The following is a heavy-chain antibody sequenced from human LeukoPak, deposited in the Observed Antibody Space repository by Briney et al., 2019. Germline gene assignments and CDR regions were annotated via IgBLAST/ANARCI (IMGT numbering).Heavy chain of an antibody. CDR3: AKGGLYNWNDGDAFDI. Sequence: PGRSLRLSCAASGFTFSSYGMHWVRQAPGKGLEWVAVISYDGSNKYYADSVKGRFTISRDNSKNTVYLQMNSLRAEDTAVYYCAKGGLYNWNDGDAFDIWGQGTMVTVSA. D-gene: IGHD1-20*01. J-gene: IGHJ3*02. CDR1: GFTFSSYG. CDR2: ISYDGSNK. V-gene: IGHV3-30*18.